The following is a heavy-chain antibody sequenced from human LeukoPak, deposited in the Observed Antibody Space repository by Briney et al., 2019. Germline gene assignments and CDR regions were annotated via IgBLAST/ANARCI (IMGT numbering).Heavy chain of an antibody. CDR2: IYYSGGT. Sequence: PETLSLTCTVSGGSISTYYWSWIRQPPGKGLEWIGYIYYSGGTNYSPSLQSRVTISVDTSRNQFSLRLSSVTAADTAMYYCARSGTKTNGFDYWGQGTLVTVSS. V-gene: IGHV4-59*01. CDR1: GGSISTYY. D-gene: IGHD2-8*01. CDR3: ARSGTKTNGFDY. J-gene: IGHJ4*02.